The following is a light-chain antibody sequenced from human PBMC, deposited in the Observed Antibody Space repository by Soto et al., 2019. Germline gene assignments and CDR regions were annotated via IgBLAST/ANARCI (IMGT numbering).Light chain of an antibody. CDR2: AAS. Sequence: DIPMTQSPSSLSASVGDRVTITCRASQSISSFVNWYQQKPGKAPNLLIYAASSLQSGVPSRFSGSGSGTDFTLTISSLQPEDFATYYCQQSYSLPRTFGQGTKVEIK. J-gene: IGKJ1*01. CDR1: QSISSF. CDR3: QQSYSLPRT. V-gene: IGKV1-39*01.